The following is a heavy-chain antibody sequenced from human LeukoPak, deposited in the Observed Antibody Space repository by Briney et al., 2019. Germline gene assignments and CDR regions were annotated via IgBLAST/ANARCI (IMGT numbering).Heavy chain of an antibody. Sequence: PGGSLRLSCAASGFTFSSYAMSWVRQAPGKGLEWVSAISGSDGSTYYADSVKGRFTISRDNSKNTLYLQMNSLRAEDTAVYYCAKDQLIVGATTAGYWGQGTLVTVSS. CDR1: GFTFSSYA. J-gene: IGHJ4*02. CDR3: AKDQLIVGATTAGY. V-gene: IGHV3-23*01. D-gene: IGHD1-26*01. CDR2: ISGSDGST.